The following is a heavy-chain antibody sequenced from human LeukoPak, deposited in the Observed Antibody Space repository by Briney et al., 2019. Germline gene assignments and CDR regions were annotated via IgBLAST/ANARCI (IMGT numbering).Heavy chain of an antibody. CDR3: AKDLVAYGTEDI. CDR1: GFTFSSYA. CDR2: ISGSGGST. J-gene: IGHJ3*02. V-gene: IGHV3-23*01. Sequence: PGGSLRLSCAASGFTFSSYAMSWVRQAPGKGLEWVSGISGSGGSTYYADSVKGRFTISRDNSKNTLYLQMNSLRAEDTAVYYCAKDLVAYGTEDIWGQGTMVTVSS. D-gene: IGHD3-10*01.